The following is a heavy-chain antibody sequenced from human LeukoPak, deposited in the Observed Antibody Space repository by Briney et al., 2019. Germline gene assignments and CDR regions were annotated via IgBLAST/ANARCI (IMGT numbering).Heavy chain of an antibody. CDR1: GYTLTELS. V-gene: IGHV1-24*01. J-gene: IGHJ5*02. CDR3: ALYYYDSSGYYHNWFDP. CDR2: FDPEDGET. Sequence: GASVKVSCKVSGYTLTELSMHWVRQAPGKGLEWMGGFDPEDGETIYAQKFQGRVTMTEDTSTDTAYMELSSLRSEDTAVYYCALYYYDSSGYYHNWFDPWGQGTLVTVSS. D-gene: IGHD3-22*01.